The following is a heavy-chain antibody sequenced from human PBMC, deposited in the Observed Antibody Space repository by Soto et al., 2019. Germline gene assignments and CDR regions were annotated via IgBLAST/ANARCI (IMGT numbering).Heavy chain of an antibody. CDR1: GFALSSYW. CDR3: ATYSGYALPMDV. CDR2: IDNYGGEI. D-gene: IGHD5-12*01. V-gene: IGHV3-7*01. J-gene: IGHJ6*03. Sequence: EVQLVESGGGLVQPGGSLRLSCAASGFALSSYWMTWVRQAPGKGLEWVASIDNYGGEIHYVGSVKGRFTISRDNAKNSVYLQMNSLRAEDSAMYYCATYSGYALPMDVWGKGTTVTVSS.